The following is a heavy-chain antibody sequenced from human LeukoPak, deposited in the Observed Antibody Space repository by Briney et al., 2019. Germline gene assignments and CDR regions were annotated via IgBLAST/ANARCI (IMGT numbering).Heavy chain of an antibody. CDR2: IKQDGSEK. D-gene: IGHD6-19*01. J-gene: IGHJ4*02. V-gene: IGHV3-7*01. Sequence: GGSLRLSCAASTFPFSTYWMSWVRQARGKGLEWVANIKQDGSEKYSVDSVKGRFTISRDNAKNSLYLQMNSLRAEDTAVYYCARGAGQWLDRWGQGTLVTVSS. CDR3: ARGAGQWLDR. CDR1: TFPFSTYW.